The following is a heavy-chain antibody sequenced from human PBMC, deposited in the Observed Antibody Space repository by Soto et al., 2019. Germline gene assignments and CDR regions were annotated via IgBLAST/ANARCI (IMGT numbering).Heavy chain of an antibody. CDR3: AGLDLATYDGGESNWFAP. Sequence: QVQLVQSGAEVKKPGSSVKVSCKASGGTFSSYTISWVRQAPGQGLEWMGRIIPILGIANYAQKFQGRVTITADKSTSTAYMELSSLRSEDTAVYYCAGLDLATYDGGESNWFAPWGQGTLVTVSS. V-gene: IGHV1-69*02. CDR1: GGTFSSYT. J-gene: IGHJ5*02. CDR2: IIPILGIA. D-gene: IGHD3-16*01.